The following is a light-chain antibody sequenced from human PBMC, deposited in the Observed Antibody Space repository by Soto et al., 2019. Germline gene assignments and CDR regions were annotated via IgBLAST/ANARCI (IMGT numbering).Light chain of an antibody. J-gene: IGLJ1*01. CDR2: DVS. CDR1: SSDIGDSNY. CDR3: CSFRSSSTSYV. Sequence: QAVVTQPASVSGSPGQSITISCTGTSSDIGDSNYVSWYQQHPGKAPKLVIYDVSNRPSGVATRFSGSKSANTAALTISGVLAEDEADYYCCSFRSSSTSYVFGTGTKLTVL. V-gene: IGLV2-14*03.